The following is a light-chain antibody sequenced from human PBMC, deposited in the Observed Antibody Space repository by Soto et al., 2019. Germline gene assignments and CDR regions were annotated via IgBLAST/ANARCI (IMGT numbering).Light chain of an antibody. CDR1: QSVSSSY. Sequence: EIVLTQSPGTLSLSPGERATLSCRASQSVSSSYLAWYQQKPGQAPRLLIHGASSRATGIQDRFSGSGSGKDFTLIISRLEPEDFAVYYCQQYGSPPLFTFGPGTKVDIK. J-gene: IGKJ3*01. CDR3: QQYGSPPLFT. CDR2: GAS. V-gene: IGKV3-20*01.